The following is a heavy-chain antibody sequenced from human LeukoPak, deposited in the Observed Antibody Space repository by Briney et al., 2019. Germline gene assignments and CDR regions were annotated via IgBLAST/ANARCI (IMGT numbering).Heavy chain of an antibody. CDR3: ARHEAQDFDY. CDR1: GGSISSSNYY. V-gene: IGHV4-39*01. J-gene: IGHJ4*02. Sequence: SETLSLTCTVSGGSISSSNYYWGWIRQPPGKGLEWIGSTYYSGTTYYSSSLKSRVIISVDTSKNQFSLKLSSVTATDTAVYYCARHEAQDFDYWGQGTLVTVSS. CDR2: TYYSGTT.